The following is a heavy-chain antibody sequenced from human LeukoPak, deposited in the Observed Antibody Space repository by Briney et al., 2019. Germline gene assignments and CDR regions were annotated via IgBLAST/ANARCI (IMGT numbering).Heavy chain of an antibody. Sequence: GGSLRLSCAASGFTFSSYAMSWVRQAPGKGLEWVSAISGSGGSTYYADSVKGRFTISRDNSKNTLYLQMNSLRAEDTAVYYCAKERREEAAALPYYYYYRDVGEKGPTVTFPS. CDR2: ISGSGGST. J-gene: IGHJ6*03. V-gene: IGHV3-23*01. D-gene: IGHD6-13*01. CDR3: AKERREEAAALPYYYYYRDV. CDR1: GFTFSSYA.